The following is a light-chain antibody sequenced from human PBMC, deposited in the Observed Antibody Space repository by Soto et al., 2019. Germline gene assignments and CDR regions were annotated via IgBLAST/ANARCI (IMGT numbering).Light chain of an antibody. Sequence: DIHMTQSPSSLSASVGDRVTITCEASQDISNYLNWYQQKPGKAPKLLIYAASSLQSGVPSRFSGSGSGTDFTLTISSLQPEDFATYYCQQSYITPWTFGQGTKVDIK. CDR3: QQSYITPWT. CDR2: AAS. J-gene: IGKJ1*01. V-gene: IGKV1-39*01. CDR1: QDISNY.